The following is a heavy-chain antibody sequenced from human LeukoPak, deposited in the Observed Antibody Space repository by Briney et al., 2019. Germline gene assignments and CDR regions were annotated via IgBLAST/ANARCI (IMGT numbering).Heavy chain of an antibody. Sequence: GGSLTLSCAASGFAFNDNYMTWIRQAPGKGLEWVSYISNSGSTTYYADSVKGRFTISRDNAKNLLYLQMNSLRAEDTALYYCAKDRRTNYGMDVWGQGTTVAVSS. CDR3: AKDRRTNYGMDV. J-gene: IGHJ6*02. D-gene: IGHD1-14*01. CDR1: GFAFNDNY. V-gene: IGHV3-11*01. CDR2: ISNSGSTT.